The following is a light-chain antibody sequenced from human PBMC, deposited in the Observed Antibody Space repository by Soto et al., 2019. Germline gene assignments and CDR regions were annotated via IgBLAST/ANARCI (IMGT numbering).Light chain of an antibody. V-gene: IGKV3-20*01. J-gene: IGKJ2*01. CDR1: QSVSSSY. Sequence: EIVLTQSPGTLSLSPGERATLSCRASQSVSSSYLAWYQQKPGQAPRLLIYGASSRATGIPDRFSGSRSGTDFTLTISRLSPEDFALYYCQQYRSSPPYTFGQGTKLQIK. CDR3: QQYRSSPPYT. CDR2: GAS.